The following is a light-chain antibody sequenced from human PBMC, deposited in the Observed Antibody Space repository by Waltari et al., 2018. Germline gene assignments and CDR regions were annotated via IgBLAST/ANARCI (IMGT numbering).Light chain of an antibody. CDR2: GAS. Sequence: IVLTQSPGTLSLSLGKRATLSGRPSQSVGRALTWYQQKPGPAPRLLIYGASTRAPGMPGRVSGSGAGTDFSLTISRLEPDDFAVYFCHLYVRLPVTLGQGTTVEI. J-gene: IGKJ1*01. CDR3: HLYVRLPVT. CDR1: QSVGRA. V-gene: IGKV3-20*01.